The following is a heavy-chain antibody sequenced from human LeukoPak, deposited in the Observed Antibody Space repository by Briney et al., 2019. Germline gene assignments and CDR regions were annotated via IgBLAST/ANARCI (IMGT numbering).Heavy chain of an antibody. CDR3: AREDGGYGYYGISPDAFDI. J-gene: IGHJ3*02. CDR2: IVPIFGTA. Sequence: GASVKVSCKASGGTFSSYAISWVRQAPGQGLEWMGGIVPIFGTANYAQKFQGRVTITADESMSTAYMELSSLRSEDTAVYYCAREDGGYGYYGISPDAFDIWGQGTMVTVSS. D-gene: IGHD4-17*01. V-gene: IGHV1-69*01. CDR1: GGTFSSYA.